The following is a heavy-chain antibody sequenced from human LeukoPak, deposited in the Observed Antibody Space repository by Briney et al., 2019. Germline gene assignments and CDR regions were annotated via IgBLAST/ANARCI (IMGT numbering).Heavy chain of an antibody. CDR1: GFTFSSNY. J-gene: IGHJ5*02. V-gene: IGHV3-53*01. D-gene: IGHD1-26*01. CDR2: IYSGGST. CDR3: ARDLTSLSSGSYGGS. Sequence: PGGSLRLSCAASGFTFSSNYMSWVRQAPGKGLEWVSVIYSGGSTYYADSVKGRFTISRDNSKNTLYLQMNSLRVEDTAVYYCARDLTSLSSGSYGGSWGQGTLVTVSS.